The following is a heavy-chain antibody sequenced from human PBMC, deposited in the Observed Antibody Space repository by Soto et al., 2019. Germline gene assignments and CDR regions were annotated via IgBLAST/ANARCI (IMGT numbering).Heavy chain of an antibody. CDR2: IWYDGSNK. V-gene: IGHV3-33*01. D-gene: IGHD5-12*01. J-gene: IGHJ4*02. CDR3: ARVEMATIHSDY. Sequence: GGSLRLSCAASGFTFSSYGMDWVRQAPGKGLEWVAVIWYDGSNKYYADSVKGRFTISRDNSKNTPYLQMNSLRAEDTAVYYCARVEMATIHSDYWGQGTLVTVSS. CDR1: GFTFSSYG.